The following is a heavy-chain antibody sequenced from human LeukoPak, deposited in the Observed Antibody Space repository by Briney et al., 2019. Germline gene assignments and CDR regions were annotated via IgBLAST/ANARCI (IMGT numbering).Heavy chain of an antibody. J-gene: IGHJ4*02. CDR3: AREYYYGSGSYYRGSDY. CDR1: GGSISSGGYY. Sequence: PSETLSLTCTVSGGSISSGGYYWSWIRQPPGKGLEWIGYIYHSGSTYYNPSLKSRVTISVDRSKNQISLKLSSVTAADTAVYYCAREYYYGSGSYYRGSDYWGQGTLVTVSS. V-gene: IGHV4-30-2*01. CDR2: IYHSGST. D-gene: IGHD3-10*01.